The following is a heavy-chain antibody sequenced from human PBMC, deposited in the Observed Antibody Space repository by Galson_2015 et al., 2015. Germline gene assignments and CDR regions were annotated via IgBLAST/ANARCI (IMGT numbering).Heavy chain of an antibody. CDR2: ITSGSGTT. V-gene: IGHV3-48*01. CDR1: GFTFSMCS. D-gene: IGHD1-7*01. CDR3: TRVELIAAVPMDY. J-gene: IGHJ4*02. Sequence: SLRLSCAASGFTFSMCSMNWVRQAPGRGLEWLAYITSGSGTTYYADSVKGRFTLSRDNGERSLYLQMNSLRVEDTAIYYCTRVELIAAVPMDYWGRGTLVSVSS.